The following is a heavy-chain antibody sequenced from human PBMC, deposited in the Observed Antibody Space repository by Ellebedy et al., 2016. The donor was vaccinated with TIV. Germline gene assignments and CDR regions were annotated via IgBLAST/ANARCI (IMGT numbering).Heavy chain of an antibody. J-gene: IGHJ4*02. CDR1: EFSLSTSGVG. CDR2: IHWDDDK. V-gene: IGHV2-5*02. CDR3: VHRTPAVPGGFDR. D-gene: IGHD6-19*01. Sequence: SGLTLVKPTQTLTLTCTFSEFSLSTSGVGVGWIRQPPGKALEWLAVIHWDDDKRYSPSLKSRLTITNNTSKNQVVLTMTNMDPIDTGIYYCVHRTPAVPGGFDRWGQGTLVTVSS.